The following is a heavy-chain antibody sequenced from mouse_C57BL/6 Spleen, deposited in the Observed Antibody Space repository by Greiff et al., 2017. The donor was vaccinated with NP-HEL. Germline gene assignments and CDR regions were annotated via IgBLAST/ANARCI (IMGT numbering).Heavy chain of an antibody. CDR2: ISSGGDYI. V-gene: IGHV5-9-1*02. CDR1: GFTFSSYA. Sequence: EVKLVESGEGLVKPGGSLKLSCAASGFTFSSYAMSWVRQTPEKRLEWVAYISSGGDYIYYADTVKGRFTISRDNARNTLYLQMSSLKSEDTAMYYCTREEDYYGSSHRYFDVWGTGTTVTVSS. D-gene: IGHD1-1*01. J-gene: IGHJ1*03. CDR3: TREEDYYGSSHRYFDV.